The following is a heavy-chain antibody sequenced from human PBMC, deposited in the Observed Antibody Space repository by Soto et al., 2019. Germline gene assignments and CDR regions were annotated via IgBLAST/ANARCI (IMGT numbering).Heavy chain of an antibody. CDR3: AKSTPSLG. CDR2: ISYDGSNK. D-gene: IGHD3-16*01. CDR1: GFTFSSYG. J-gene: IGHJ4*02. Sequence: LSCAAPGFTFSSYGMHWVRQAPGKGLEWVAVISYDGSNKYYADSVKGRFTISRDNSKNTLYLQMNSLRAEDTAVYYCAKSTPSLGWGQGTLVTVSS. V-gene: IGHV3-30*18.